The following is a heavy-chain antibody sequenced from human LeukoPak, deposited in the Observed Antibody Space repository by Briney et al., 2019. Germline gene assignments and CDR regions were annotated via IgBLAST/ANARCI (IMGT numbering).Heavy chain of an antibody. D-gene: IGHD6-13*01. V-gene: IGHV3-33*01. Sequence: GGSLRLSCAASGYTFSYYVMHCVRHAPGKGLEWVAVIWYDGSNKYYADSVKGRFTISRDNSKNTLYLLMNSLRADDTAVYYCARGSRRAAGALDSWGQGTLVTVSS. J-gene: IGHJ4*02. CDR2: IWYDGSNK. CDR3: ARGSRRAAGALDS. CDR1: GYTFSYYV.